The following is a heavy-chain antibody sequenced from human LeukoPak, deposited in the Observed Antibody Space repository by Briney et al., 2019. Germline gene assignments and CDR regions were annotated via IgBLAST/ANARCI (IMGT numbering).Heavy chain of an antibody. D-gene: IGHD3-22*01. J-gene: IGHJ1*01. Sequence: ASVKVSCKTSGYTFTNYGMHWVRQAPRQSPEWMGWINTGNGNTKSSQKFQDRVTLTRDTSASTGYMELNSLSSEDTAVYYCARVPLHDDSRHYYPHWGQGTLVTVSS. CDR3: ARVPLHDDSRHYYPH. V-gene: IGHV1-3*04. CDR1: GYTFTNYG. CDR2: INTGNGNT.